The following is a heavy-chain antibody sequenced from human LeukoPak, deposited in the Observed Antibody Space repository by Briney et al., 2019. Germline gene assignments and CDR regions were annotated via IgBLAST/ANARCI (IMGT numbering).Heavy chain of an antibody. D-gene: IGHD3-22*01. J-gene: IGHJ4*02. CDR1: GGSISSSSYY. Sequence: SETLSLTCTVSGGSISSSSYYWSWIRQPPGKGLEWIGYIYYSGSTNYDPSLKSRVTISVDTSKNQFSLKLSSVTAADTAVYYCARDHVIEEYFDYWGQGTLVTVSS. CDR2: IYYSGST. V-gene: IGHV4-61*01. CDR3: ARDHVIEEYFDY.